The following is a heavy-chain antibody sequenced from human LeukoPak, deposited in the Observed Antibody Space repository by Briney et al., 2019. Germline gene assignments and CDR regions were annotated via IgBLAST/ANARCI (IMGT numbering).Heavy chain of an antibody. J-gene: IGHJ3*02. CDR2: IWYDGSNE. CDR1: GFTFSSYG. V-gene: IGHV3-33*01. CDR3: ARGTRESGYAFDI. D-gene: IGHD1-14*01. Sequence: PGGSLRLSCAASGFTFSSYGMHWVRQAPGKGLEWVAVIWYDGSNEYYADSVKGRFTISRDNSKNTLYLQMNSLRAEDTAVYYCARGTRESGYAFDIWGQGTMVTVSS.